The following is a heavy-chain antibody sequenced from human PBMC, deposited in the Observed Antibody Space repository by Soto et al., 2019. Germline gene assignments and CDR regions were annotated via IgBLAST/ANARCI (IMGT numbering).Heavy chain of an antibody. J-gene: IGHJ6*02. CDR2: ISTDSGYT. Sequence: QIPLVQSGGEVERPGASVTVSCEASGYIFTTYGLSWVRQTPAHGLGWMGWISTDSGYTQYSQLLQGRVTMTRDTSTNTAYMELRDLTFDDTGIYYCARDRPPGSLYGMDAWGQGTAVTVSS. V-gene: IGHV1-18*01. CDR1: GYIFTTYG. CDR3: ARDRPPGSLYGMDA.